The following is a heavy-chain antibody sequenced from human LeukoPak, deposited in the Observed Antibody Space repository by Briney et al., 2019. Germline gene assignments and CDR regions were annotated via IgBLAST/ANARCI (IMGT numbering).Heavy chain of an antibody. V-gene: IGHV1-69*13. Sequence: GASVKVSCKASGGTFSSYAISWVRQAPGQGLEWMGGIIPIFGTASYAQKFQGRVTITADESTSTAYMELSSLRSEDTAVYYCASSGPTYSGYDYYFDYWGQGTLVTVSS. CDR3: ASSGPTYSGYDYYFDY. CDR1: GGTFSSYA. D-gene: IGHD5-12*01. CDR2: IIPIFGTA. J-gene: IGHJ4*02.